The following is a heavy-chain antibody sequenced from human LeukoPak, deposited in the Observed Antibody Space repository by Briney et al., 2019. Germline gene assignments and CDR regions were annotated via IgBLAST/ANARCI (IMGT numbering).Heavy chain of an antibody. J-gene: IGHJ4*02. Sequence: ASVKVSCKASGYTFTGYYTHWVRQAPGQGLEWMGWINPNSGGTNYAQKFQGRVTMTRDTSISTAYMELSRLRSDDTAVYYCARTEGFGSKYFDYWGQGTLVTVSS. CDR2: INPNSGGT. V-gene: IGHV1-2*02. CDR3: ARTEGFGSKYFDY. D-gene: IGHD3-10*01. CDR1: GYTFTGYY.